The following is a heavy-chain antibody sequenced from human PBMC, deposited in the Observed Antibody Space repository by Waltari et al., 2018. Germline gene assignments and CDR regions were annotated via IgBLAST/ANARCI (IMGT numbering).Heavy chain of an antibody. Sequence: EVQLVESGGGLVQPGGSLRLSCAASGFTFSSYWMHWVRQAPGKGLVWVAGISGKGGRTTDADSVKGRFTISRDNAKNTLYLQMNRLRAEETAVYYCARRGSGSRGVDYWGQGTLVTVSS. CDR1: GFTFSSYW. D-gene: IGHD2-2*01. J-gene: IGHJ4*02. V-gene: IGHV3-74*01. CDR3: ARRGSGSRGVDY. CDR2: ISGKGGRT.